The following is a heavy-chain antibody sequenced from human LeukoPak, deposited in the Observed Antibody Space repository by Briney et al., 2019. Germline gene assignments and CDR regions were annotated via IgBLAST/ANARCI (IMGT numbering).Heavy chain of an antibody. CDR3: ARDHWNSPYYYYYYMDV. CDR2: IYYSGST. D-gene: IGHD1-7*01. Sequence: SETLSLTCTVSGGSISSYNCSWIREPPGKGLEWIGYIYYSGSTNDNPSLKSRVTISVATSRNQFSLKLSSVTAADTAVYYCARDHWNSPYYYYYYMDVWGKGTTVTVSS. J-gene: IGHJ6*03. CDR1: GGSISSYN. V-gene: IGHV4-59*01.